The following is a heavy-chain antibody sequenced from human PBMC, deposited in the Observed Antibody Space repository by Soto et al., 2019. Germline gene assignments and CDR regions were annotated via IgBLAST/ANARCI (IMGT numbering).Heavy chain of an antibody. Sequence: QVQLVESGGGVVRPGRSLRLSCAASGFTFSSYGMHWVRQAPGKGLEWVAVISYNGSNKYYADSVKGRFTISRDNYKKTNYVQMKSLRAEDTAVYYCATDIEEWMSKEGYYYYYRMDVWGQGTKVTVSS. CDR2: ISYNGSNK. CDR1: GFTFSSYG. D-gene: IGHD3-3*01. CDR3: ATDIEEWMSKEGYYYYYRMDV. V-gene: IGHV3-30*03. J-gene: IGHJ6*02.